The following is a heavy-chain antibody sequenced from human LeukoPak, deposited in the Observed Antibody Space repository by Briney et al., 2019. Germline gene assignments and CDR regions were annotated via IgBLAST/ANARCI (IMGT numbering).Heavy chain of an antibody. D-gene: IGHD3-10*01. J-gene: IGHJ4*02. CDR1: GGSISSSSYY. CDR2: IYYSGST. V-gene: IGHV4-39*01. Sequence: PSETLSLTCTVSGGSISSSSYYWGWIRQPPGKGLEWIGSIYYSGSTYYNPSLKSRVTISVDTSKNQFSLKLSSVTAADTAVYYCARQQSAGAFDYWGQGTLGTVSS. CDR3: ARQQSAGAFDY.